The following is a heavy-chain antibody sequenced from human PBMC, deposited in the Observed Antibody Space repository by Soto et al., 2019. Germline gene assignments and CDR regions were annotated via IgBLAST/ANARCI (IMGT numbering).Heavy chain of an antibody. D-gene: IGHD6-13*01. Sequence: QLQLEESGPGPVKPSQTLSLTCAVSGGSISNGGYYWAWIRQHPGKGLVWIGSISFSGSTHYNPSRKSRVTISVATPTNQFSRKLSSVTAADTAVYYCARDSHSQQPNHRWGGGDMDVWGKGTTVTVSS. CDR3: ARDSHSQQPNHRWGGGDMDV. J-gene: IGHJ6*03. CDR1: GGSISNGGYY. CDR2: ISFSGST. V-gene: IGHV4-31*11.